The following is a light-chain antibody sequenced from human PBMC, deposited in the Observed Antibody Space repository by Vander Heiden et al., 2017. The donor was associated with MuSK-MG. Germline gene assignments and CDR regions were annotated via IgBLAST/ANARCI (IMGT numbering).Light chain of an antibody. V-gene: IGKV3-20*01. J-gene: IGKJ4*01. Sequence: ESVLTQSPGTLSLSPGERAVLSCRASQRVLNKYLAWYQQRPGQTPSLLIYGASKRAPGIPDRFSGSGSGTDFTLTINRLEPEDFAVYYCQQDWISLTFGGGTKVEIK. CDR3: QQDWISLT. CDR2: GAS. CDR1: QRVLNKY.